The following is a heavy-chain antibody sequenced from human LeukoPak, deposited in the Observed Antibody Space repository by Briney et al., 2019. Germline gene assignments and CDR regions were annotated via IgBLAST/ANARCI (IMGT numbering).Heavy chain of an antibody. V-gene: IGHV1-18*01. CDR3: ARDGDGYDSSGYYSY. Sequence: ASVKVSCKASGYTFTSYGISWVRQAPGQGLEWMGWISAYNGNTNDAQKLQGRVTMTTDTSTSTAYMELRSLRSDDTAVYYCARDGDGYDSSGYYSYWGQGTLVTVSS. CDR2: ISAYNGNT. D-gene: IGHD3-22*01. CDR1: GYTFTSYG. J-gene: IGHJ4*02.